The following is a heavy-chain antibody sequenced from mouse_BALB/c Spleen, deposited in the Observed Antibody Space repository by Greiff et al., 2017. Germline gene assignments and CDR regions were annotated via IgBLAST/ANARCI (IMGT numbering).Heavy chain of an antibody. J-gene: IGHJ4*01. CDR2: ISYDGSN. Sequence: EVQLQQSGPGLVKPSQSLSLTCSVTGYSITSGYYWNWIRQFPGNKLEWMGYISYDGSNNYNPSLKNRISITRDTSKNQFFLKLNSVTTSDTATYYCARRGAYEDAMDYWGQGTSVTVSS. D-gene: IGHD6-5*01. CDR1: GYSITSGYY. CDR3: ARRGAYEDAMDY. V-gene: IGHV3-6*02.